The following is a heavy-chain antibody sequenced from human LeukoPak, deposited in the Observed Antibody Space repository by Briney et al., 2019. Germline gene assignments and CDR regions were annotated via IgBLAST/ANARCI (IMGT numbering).Heavy chain of an antibody. CDR2: ISSSSSYI. J-gene: IGHJ4*02. D-gene: IGHD3-3*01. Sequence: PGGSLRLSCAASGFTFSSYSMNLVRQAPGKGLELVPSISSSSSYIYYADSVKGRFTISRDNAKNSLYLQMNSLRAEDTAVYYCARLRNFDFWSGYAQEATEGSIDYWGQGTLVTVSS. CDR1: GFTFSSYS. V-gene: IGHV3-21*01. CDR3: ARLRNFDFWSGYAQEATEGSIDY.